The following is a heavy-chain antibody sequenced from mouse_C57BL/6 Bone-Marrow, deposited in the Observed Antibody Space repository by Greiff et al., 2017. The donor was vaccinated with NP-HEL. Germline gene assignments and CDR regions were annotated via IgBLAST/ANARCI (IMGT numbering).Heavy chain of an antibody. V-gene: IGHV1-55*01. CDR3: ARGGVYPGLFAY. CDR2: IYPGSGST. CDR1: GYTFTSYW. J-gene: IGHJ3*01. Sequence: QVQLQQPGAELVKPGASVKMSCKASGYTFTSYWITWVKQRPGQGLEWIGDIYPGSGSTNYNEKFKSKATLTVDTSSSTASMQLSSLTSEDSAVYYCARGGVYPGLFAYWGQGTLVTVSA. D-gene: IGHD5-1-1*01.